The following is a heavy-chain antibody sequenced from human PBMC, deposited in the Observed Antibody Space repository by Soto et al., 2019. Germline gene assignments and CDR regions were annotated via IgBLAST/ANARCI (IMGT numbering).Heavy chain of an antibody. CDR3: ARQVADNLFYL. Sequence: SETLSLTCTVSGGSISSYYWSWIRQPPGKGLEWIGYIYYSGSTNYNPSLKSRVTISVDTSKNQFSLKLSSVTAADTAVYYCARQVADNLFYLWSQRTLVTVSS. CDR2: IYYSGST. D-gene: IGHD1-20*01. CDR1: GGSISSYY. J-gene: IGHJ5*02. V-gene: IGHV4-59*01.